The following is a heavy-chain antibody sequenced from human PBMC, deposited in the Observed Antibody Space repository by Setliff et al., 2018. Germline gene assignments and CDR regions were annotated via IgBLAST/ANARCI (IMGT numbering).Heavy chain of an antibody. J-gene: IGHJ6*03. CDR2: IFYSGDT. CDR3: ATRKSSGRLYYMDV. Sequence: SETLSLTCTVSNGSISTQYWSWIRQPPGKGLEWIGFIFYSGDTKSNPSLKSRVTISGDTSKNQVSLRLSSVTAADTAVYYCATRKSSGRLYYMDVWGKGTTVTVSS. V-gene: IGHV4-59*11. D-gene: IGHD1-26*01. CDR1: NGSISTQY.